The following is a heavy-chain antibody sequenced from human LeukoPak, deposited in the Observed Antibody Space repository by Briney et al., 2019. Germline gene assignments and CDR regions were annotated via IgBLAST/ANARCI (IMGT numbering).Heavy chain of an antibody. CDR2: IIPILGIA. CDR1: GGTFSSYA. CDR3: ASSEAKDYGGNSGAFDI. D-gene: IGHD4-23*01. Sequence: ASVKVSCKASGGTFSSYAISWVRQAPGQGLEWIGRIIPILGIANYAQKFQGRVTITADKSTSTAYMELSSLRSEDTAVYYCASSEAKDYGGNSGAFDIWGQGTMVTVSS. V-gene: IGHV1-69*04. J-gene: IGHJ3*02.